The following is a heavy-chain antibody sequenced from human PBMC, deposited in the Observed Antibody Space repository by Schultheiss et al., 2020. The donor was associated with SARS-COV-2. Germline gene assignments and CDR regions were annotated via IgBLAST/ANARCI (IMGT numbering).Heavy chain of an antibody. D-gene: IGHD1-14*01. J-gene: IGHJ5*02. V-gene: IGHV4-39*07. CDR1: GGSISSSSYY. Sequence: SETLSLTCTVSGGSISSSSYYWGWIRQPPGKGLEWIGEINHSGSTNYNPSLKSRVTISVDTSKNQFSLKLSSVTAADTAVYYCARGRMGFDPWGQGTLVTVSS. CDR2: INHSGST. CDR3: ARGRMGFDP.